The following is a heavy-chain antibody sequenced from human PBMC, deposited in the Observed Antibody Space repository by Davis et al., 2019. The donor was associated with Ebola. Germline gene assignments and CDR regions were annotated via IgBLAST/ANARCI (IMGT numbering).Heavy chain of an antibody. D-gene: IGHD3-16*01. Sequence: ASVKVSCKASGYTFIGHYLHWVRQAPGQGLEWMGWINPNSGDTKFLQKFQGRVTMTTDTSISTAYMDLSSLRSDDTAVFYCMRELHGGEFNYWGQGTLVTVSS. V-gene: IGHV1-2*02. CDR1: GYTFIGHY. CDR2: INPNSGDT. CDR3: MRELHGGEFNY. J-gene: IGHJ4*02.